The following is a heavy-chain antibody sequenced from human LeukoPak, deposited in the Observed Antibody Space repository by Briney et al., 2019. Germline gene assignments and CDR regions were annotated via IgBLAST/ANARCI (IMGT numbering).Heavy chain of an antibody. D-gene: IGHD6-13*01. CDR1: GFTFSSYR. CDR2: ISSSSSTI. J-gene: IGHJ6*03. V-gene: IGHV3-48*01. CDR3: ARDPSSWYYYYMDV. Sequence: GGSLRLSCAASGFTFSSYRMNWVRQPPGKGLDWVSSISSSSSTIYYADSVKGRFTISRDNAKNSLYLQMNSLRTEDTAVYYCARDPSSWYYYYMDVWGKGTTVTVSS.